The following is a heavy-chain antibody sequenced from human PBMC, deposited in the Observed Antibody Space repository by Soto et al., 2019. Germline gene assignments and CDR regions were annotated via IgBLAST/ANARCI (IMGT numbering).Heavy chain of an antibody. Sequence: QVQLVQSGAEVKKPGSSVKVSCKASGGTFSSYAISWVRQAPGQGLEWMGGIIPIFGTANYAQKFQGRVTITADESTSPAYMELSSLRSEDTAVYYCGRSWYYYYGMDVWGQGTTVTVSS. CDR1: GGTFSSYA. CDR2: IIPIFGTA. D-gene: IGHD6-13*01. V-gene: IGHV1-69*01. CDR3: GRSWYYYYGMDV. J-gene: IGHJ6*02.